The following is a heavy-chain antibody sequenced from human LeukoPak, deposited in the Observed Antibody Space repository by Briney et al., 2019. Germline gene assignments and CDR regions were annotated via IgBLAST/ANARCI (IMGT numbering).Heavy chain of an antibody. Sequence: ASVKVSCKASGYTFTDLYIHWVRQAPGQGLEWMGFLRTNTGGTSYAQKFQGRVTMTRDTSISTAYLELTSLTSDDTAVYFCARHNHDFDFDYWGQGTLVTVSA. CDR3: ARHNHDFDFDY. CDR2: LRTNTGGT. V-gene: IGHV1-2*02. D-gene: IGHD1-1*01. CDR1: GYTFTDLY. J-gene: IGHJ4*02.